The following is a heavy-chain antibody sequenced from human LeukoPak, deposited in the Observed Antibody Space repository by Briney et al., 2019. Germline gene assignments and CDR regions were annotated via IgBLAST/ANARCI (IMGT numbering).Heavy chain of an antibody. V-gene: IGHV3-23*01. J-gene: IGHJ4*02. CDR2: ISGSGGSS. CDR3: AKGTDYYDSSGYSYFDS. Sequence: PGGSLRLSCVASGFTFSKYAMSWVRQAPGKGLEWVSAISGSGGSSSYTDSVKGRFISSRDNSMNTLYLHMHSLRAEDTAVYYCAKGTDYYDSSGYSYFDSWGQGTQVIVSS. CDR1: GFTFSKYA. D-gene: IGHD3-22*01.